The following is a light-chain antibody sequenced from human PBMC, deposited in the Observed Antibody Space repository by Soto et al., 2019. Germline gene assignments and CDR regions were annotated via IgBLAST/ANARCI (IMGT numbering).Light chain of an antibody. J-gene: IGKJ5*01. CDR2: GTT. CDR3: QHYNNWPIT. CDR1: QSVASS. V-gene: IGKV3-15*01. Sequence: EIVLTQSPSSLSLTPGERVTLSCRASQSVASSLAWYQQTPGQAPRLLIYGTTTRATGVPDRFSGSGSGTDFTLTISSLQAADFAVYHCQHYNNWPITFGQGTRLEI.